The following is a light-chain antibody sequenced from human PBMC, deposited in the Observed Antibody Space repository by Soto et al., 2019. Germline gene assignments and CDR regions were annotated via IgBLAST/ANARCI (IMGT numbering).Light chain of an antibody. CDR3: AAWDDSLNVVV. J-gene: IGLJ2*01. V-gene: IGLV1-44*01. CDR2: SNN. CDR1: SSNIGSNT. Sequence: QAVVTQPPSASGTPGQRVTISCSGSSSNIGSNTVNWYQQLPGTAPKPLIYSNNQRPSGVPDRFSGSKSGTSASLAISGLQSEDEADYYCAAWDDSLNVVVFGGGTQLTVL.